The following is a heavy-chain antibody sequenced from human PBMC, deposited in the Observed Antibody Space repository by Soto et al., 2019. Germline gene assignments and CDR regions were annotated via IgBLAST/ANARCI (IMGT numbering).Heavy chain of an antibody. V-gene: IGHV3-21*01. CDR2: MSSSSSYI. J-gene: IGHJ4*02. CDR1: GFTFSSYS. CDR3: AVNDYSNY. Sequence: EVQLVESGGGLAKPGGSLRLSCAASGFTFSSYSMNWVRQAPGKGLEWVSAMSSSSSYIYYADSVKGRFTISRDNAKNSLYLQMNSLRAEDTAVYYCAVNDYSNYWGKGTLVTVSS. D-gene: IGHD4-4*01.